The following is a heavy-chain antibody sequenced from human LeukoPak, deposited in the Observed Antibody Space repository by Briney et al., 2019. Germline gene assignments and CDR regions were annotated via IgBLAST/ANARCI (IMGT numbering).Heavy chain of an antibody. J-gene: IGHJ4*02. V-gene: IGHV3-23*01. CDR2: ISENPERR. D-gene: IGHD2/OR15-2a*01. Sequence: GGSLRLSCAVSGFSIGVNGVTWVRQTPEKGLEWVSAISENPERRHYSNSMRGRFVISRDMSKNSVFLQMASLRAEDTAIYYCAREENTLLLSLDYWGLGTLVTVSS. CDR3: AREENTLLLSLDY. CDR1: GFSIGVNG.